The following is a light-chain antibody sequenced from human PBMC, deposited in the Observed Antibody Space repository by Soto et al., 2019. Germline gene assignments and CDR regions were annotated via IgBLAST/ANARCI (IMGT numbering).Light chain of an antibody. CDR2: EVT. Sequence: YALAQPASLSWSPGQSITISCTGTSGDIGSYNRVSWYQQHPCKAPKLIIYEVTDRPSGVSNRFSGSKSGNTASLTISGLQAEDEAEYYCSSYTNINTRACVFGTGTKVTVL. V-gene: IGLV2-14*01. CDR1: SGDIGSYNR. CDR3: SSYTNINTRACV. J-gene: IGLJ1*01.